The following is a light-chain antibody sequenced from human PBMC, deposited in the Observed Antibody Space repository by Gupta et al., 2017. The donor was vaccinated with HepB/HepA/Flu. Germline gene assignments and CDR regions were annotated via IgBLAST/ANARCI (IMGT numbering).Light chain of an antibody. CDR3: MQALKTPSWCS. CDR1: PSLLHSDGYNY. J-gene: IGKJ2*04. V-gene: IGKV2-28*01. Sequence: VVMSQSPLSLRLTPGEPASISCRSSPSLLHSDGYNYFYWYLQKPGQSPQLLIYLGSNRASRVPDRFSGSGSGTDFTLKISRVEAEDVGVYYCMQALKTPSWCSFGQGTKLAIK. CDR2: LGS.